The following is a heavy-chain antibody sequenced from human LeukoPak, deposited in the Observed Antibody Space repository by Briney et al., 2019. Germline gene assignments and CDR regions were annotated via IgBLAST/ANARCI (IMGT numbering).Heavy chain of an antibody. CDR1: GGSISSYY. Sequence: SETLSLTCTVSGGSISSYYWSWIRQPPGKGLGLNGYIYYCGSTNYNPSLKRRVSISVDTSKHEFSLKLSSVTAADTAVYYCARVCNYYDSSGPPQGWFDPCAEGTVVTVFS. V-gene: IGHV4-59*13. CDR2: IYYCGST. J-gene: IGHJ5*02. D-gene: IGHD3-22*01. CDR3: ARVCNYYDSSGPPQGWFDP.